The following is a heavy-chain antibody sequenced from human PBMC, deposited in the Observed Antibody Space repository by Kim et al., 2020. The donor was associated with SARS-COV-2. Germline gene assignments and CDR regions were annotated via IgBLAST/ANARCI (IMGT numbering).Heavy chain of an antibody. Sequence: GGSLRLSCAASGFTFSSYGMTWVRQAPGKGLEWVSSMTGSGSKINYADSVKGRFTISRDNSKNTLYLQMNSLRAEDTAVYSCAKENSGYDIYGLYVWGQGTTVTVSS. CDR3: AKENSGYDIYGLYV. J-gene: IGHJ6*02. V-gene: IGHV3-23*01. CDR1: GFTFSSYG. D-gene: IGHD5-12*01. CDR2: MTGSGSKI.